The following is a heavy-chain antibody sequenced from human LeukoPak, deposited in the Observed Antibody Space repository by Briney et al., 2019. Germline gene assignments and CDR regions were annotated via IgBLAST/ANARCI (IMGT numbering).Heavy chain of an antibody. V-gene: IGHV4-39*07. CDR2: IYYSGNT. CDR3: ARVQFEVAATGGWFDP. D-gene: IGHD2-15*01. Sequence: SETLSLTCTVSGGSISSSSYYWGWIRQPPGKGLEWIGSIYYSGNTNYNPSLKSRVTISIDTSKNQFSLKLSSVTAADTAVYYCARVQFEVAATGGWFDPWGQGTLVTVSS. J-gene: IGHJ5*02. CDR1: GGSISSSSYY.